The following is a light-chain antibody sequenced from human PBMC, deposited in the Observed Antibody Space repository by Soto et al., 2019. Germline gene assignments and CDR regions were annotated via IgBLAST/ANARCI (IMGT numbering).Light chain of an antibody. J-gene: IGKJ1*01. Sequence: DIVMTQSPDSLAVSLGERATINCKSSQSVLYSSNNKNFLAWYQQKPGQPPKLLISWASTREFGVPDRFSGSGSGTDFTLTIGSLQAEDVAVYYCQQYYSTWWTFGQGTKVEIK. CDR1: QSVLYSSNNKNF. V-gene: IGKV4-1*01. CDR3: QQYYSTWWT. CDR2: WAS.